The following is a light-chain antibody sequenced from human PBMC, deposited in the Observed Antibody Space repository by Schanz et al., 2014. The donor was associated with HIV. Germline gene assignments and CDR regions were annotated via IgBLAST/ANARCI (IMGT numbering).Light chain of an antibody. V-gene: IGLV2-14*01. CDR3: SSYTTSGSLV. CDR1: SSDVGGYNY. CDR2: EVT. Sequence: QSVLTQPASVSGSPGQSITISCTGTSSDVGGYNYVSWYQQHPGKAPKLMIYEVTKRPSGVPDRFSGSKSGNTASLTISGLQAEDEADYYCSSYTTSGSLVFGGGTKLTVL. J-gene: IGLJ3*02.